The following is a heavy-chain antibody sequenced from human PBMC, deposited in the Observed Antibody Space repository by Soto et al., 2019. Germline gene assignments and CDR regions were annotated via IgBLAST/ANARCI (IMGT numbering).Heavy chain of an antibody. CDR1: GYTFSNYD. CDR2: VNPNNGDT. CDR3: AKVARKGSAIDFDH. D-gene: IGHD3-10*01. Sequence: QVQLVQSGAELKKPGASVKVSCKASGYTFSNYDMNWVRQATGQGPEWIGWVNPNNGDTGYAQKFQCRVTLTTDISTTTAYMELTSLRSEDTAIYYCAKVARKGSAIDFDHWGQGTLITVSS. V-gene: IGHV1-8*01. J-gene: IGHJ4*02.